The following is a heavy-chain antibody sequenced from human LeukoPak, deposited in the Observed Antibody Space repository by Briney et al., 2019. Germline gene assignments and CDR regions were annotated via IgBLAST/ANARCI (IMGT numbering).Heavy chain of an antibody. CDR2: FHYSGNT. CDR1: GDSSSKNSFC. CDR3: ARVTPWGDYRIDY. Sequence: SETLSLTCTVSGDSSSKNSFCWAWIRQAPGKGLEWIGSFHYSGNTFLNPSLKSRITMSVDTSKNQFSLKLSSVTAADTAVYYCARVTPWGDYRIDYWGQGTLVTVSS. V-gene: IGHV4-39*01. J-gene: IGHJ4*02. D-gene: IGHD4-17*01.